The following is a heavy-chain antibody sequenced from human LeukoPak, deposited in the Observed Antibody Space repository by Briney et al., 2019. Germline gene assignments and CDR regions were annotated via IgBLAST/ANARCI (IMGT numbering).Heavy chain of an antibody. J-gene: IGHJ4*02. CDR2: IYTTGTT. CDR3: ARVGYIGSSWLFDY. V-gene: IGHV4-4*07. Sequence: SETLSLTRTVSGGSINSYYWSSVRQPAGKGLEWNGRIYTTGTTNYNPSLSSRLTMSVDTSKNQFSLNLKSVTAADTAVYYCARVGYIGSSWLFDYWGQGTLVTVSS. CDR1: GGSINSYY. D-gene: IGHD1-26*01.